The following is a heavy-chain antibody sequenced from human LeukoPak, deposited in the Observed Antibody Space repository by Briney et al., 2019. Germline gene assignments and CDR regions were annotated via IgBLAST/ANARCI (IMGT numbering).Heavy chain of an antibody. V-gene: IGHV4-59*08. CDR1: GGSISSYY. CDR3: ARDSSGYYRIDY. CDR2: VFHSGST. D-gene: IGHD3-22*01. J-gene: IGHJ4*02. Sequence: SETLSLTCTVSGGSISSYYWSWIRQPPGKGLEWIGYVFHSGSTNYNPSLKSRVTMSVDTSKNQFSLKLTSVTAADTAVYYCARDSSGYYRIDYWGQGTLVTVSS.